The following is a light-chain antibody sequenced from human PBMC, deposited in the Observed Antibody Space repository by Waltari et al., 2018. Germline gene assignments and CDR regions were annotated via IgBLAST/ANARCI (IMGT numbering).Light chain of an antibody. V-gene: IGLV1-40*01. CDR2: GVN. J-gene: IGLJ2*01. CDR3: QSYDTSLGVV. Sequence: SVLTQPPSVSGAPGQRVTISCTGSWSNIRAGHDAPWYQQLPGKAPTLLIYGVNTRPPGVPDRFFGSKSGSSASLAIPGLQPEDEADYYCQSYDTSLGVVFGGGTKLTVL. CDR1: WSNIRAGHD.